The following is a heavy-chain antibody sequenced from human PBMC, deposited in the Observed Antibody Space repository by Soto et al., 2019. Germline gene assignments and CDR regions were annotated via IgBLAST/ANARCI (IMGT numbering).Heavy chain of an antibody. Sequence: QVQLVQSGAEVKKPGSSVKVSCKASGGTFSSYAISWVRQAPGQGLEWMGGIIPIFGTANYAQKFQGRVTITADESTSTGYMKLSSLSSEDTAVYYCARDGGPYYYDSSGYRTGYFQHWGQGTLVTVSS. J-gene: IGHJ1*01. CDR3: ARDGGPYYYDSSGYRTGYFQH. D-gene: IGHD3-22*01. CDR1: GGTFSSYA. CDR2: IIPIFGTA. V-gene: IGHV1-69*01.